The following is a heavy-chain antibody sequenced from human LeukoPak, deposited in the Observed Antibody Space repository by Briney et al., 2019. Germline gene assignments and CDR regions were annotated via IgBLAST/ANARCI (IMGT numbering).Heavy chain of an antibody. CDR3: ARETRLYSSGWYGAGAFDI. J-gene: IGHJ3*02. CDR1: GFTFSSYS. V-gene: IGHV3-48*01. D-gene: IGHD6-19*01. CDR2: ISSSSSTI. Sequence: GGSLRLSCAASGFTFSSYSMNWVRQAPGKGLEWVSYISSSSSTIYYADSVKGRFTISRDNAKNSLYLQMNSLRAEDTAVYYCARETRLYSSGWYGAGAFDIWGQGTMVTVS.